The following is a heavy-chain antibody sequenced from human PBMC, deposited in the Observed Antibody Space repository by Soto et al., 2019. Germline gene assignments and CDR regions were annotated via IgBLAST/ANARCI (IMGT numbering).Heavy chain of an antibody. Sequence: QLQLQESGPGLVKPSETLSLTCTVSGGSISSSSYYWGWIRQPPGKGLAWIGSIYYSGSTYYNPSRKRRVTISLDTSKNQFSLKLSSVTAADTAVYYCARHLLLNTAIDAFDIWGQGTMVTVSS. V-gene: IGHV4-39*01. CDR3: ARHLLLNTAIDAFDI. D-gene: IGHD5-18*01. CDR2: IYYSGST. CDR1: GGSISSSSYY. J-gene: IGHJ3*02.